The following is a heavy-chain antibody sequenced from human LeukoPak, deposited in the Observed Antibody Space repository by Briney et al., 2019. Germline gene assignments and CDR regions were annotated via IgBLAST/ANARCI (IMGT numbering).Heavy chain of an antibody. D-gene: IGHD2-2*01. CDR1: GFRLSDYD. V-gene: IGHV3-21*01. J-gene: IGHJ5*02. Sequence: PGGSLSLTCAASGFRLSDYDMNWVRQAPGKGLEWVSSISTGSRYIYYAYSVKGRFTISRDDAKNSLYLQMDYLRAEDTAVYYCARADCSGSTCYLRRSLFDPSGQGNLVTASS. CDR2: ISTGSRYI. CDR3: ARADCSGSTCYLRRSLFDP.